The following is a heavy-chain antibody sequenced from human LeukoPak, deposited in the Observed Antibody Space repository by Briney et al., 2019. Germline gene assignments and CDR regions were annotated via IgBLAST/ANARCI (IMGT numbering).Heavy chain of an antibody. CDR3: AREKRVRGVIITREHGMDV. CDR1: GYSISSSNW. V-gene: IGHV4-28*03. J-gene: IGHJ6*02. Sequence: PSETLSLTCAVSGYSISSSNWWGWIRQPPGKGLEWIGEINHSGSTNYNPSLKSRVTISVDTSKNQFSLKLSSVTAADTAVYYCAREKRVRGVIITREHGMDVWGQGTTVTVSS. CDR2: INHSGST. D-gene: IGHD3-10*01.